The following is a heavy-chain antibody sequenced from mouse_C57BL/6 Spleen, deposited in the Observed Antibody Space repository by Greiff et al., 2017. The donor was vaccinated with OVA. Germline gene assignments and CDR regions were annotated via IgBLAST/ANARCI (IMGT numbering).Heavy chain of an antibody. CDR2: INPSNGGT. Sequence: QVQLQQQPGTELVKPGASVKLSCKASGYTFTSYWMHWVKQRPGQGLEWIGNINPSNGGTNYNEKFKSKATLTVDKSSSTAYMQLSSLTSEDSAVYYVAAYDYDGARLYFDVWGTGTTVTVSS. V-gene: IGHV1-53*01. CDR3: AAYDYDGARLYFDV. CDR1: GYTFTSYW. J-gene: IGHJ1*03. D-gene: IGHD2-4*01.